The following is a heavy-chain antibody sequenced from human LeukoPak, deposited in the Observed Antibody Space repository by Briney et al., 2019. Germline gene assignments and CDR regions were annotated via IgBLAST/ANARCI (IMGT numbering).Heavy chain of an antibody. Sequence: GGSLRLSCAASGFTFSSYWMSWVRPAPGKGLEWVANIKQDGSEKYYVDSVKGRFTISRDNAKSSLYLQMNSLRAEDTAVYYCASQNDYGGNCFFEYWGQGTLVTVSS. D-gene: IGHD4-23*01. CDR2: IKQDGSEK. CDR1: GFTFSSYW. J-gene: IGHJ4*02. CDR3: ASQNDYGGNCFFEY. V-gene: IGHV3-7*01.